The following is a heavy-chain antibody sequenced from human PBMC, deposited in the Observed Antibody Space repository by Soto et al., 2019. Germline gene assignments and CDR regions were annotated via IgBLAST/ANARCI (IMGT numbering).Heavy chain of an antibody. CDR3: AKDMGPYGDYVYFDL. Sequence: EVQLVESGGGLVQPGRSLRLSCAASGFTFDDYAMHWVRQAPGKGLEWVSGISWNSGSIGYADSVKGRFTISRDNAKNSLYLQMNSLRAEDTALYYCAKDMGPYGDYVYFDLWGRGTLVTVSS. V-gene: IGHV3-9*01. D-gene: IGHD4-17*01. J-gene: IGHJ2*01. CDR1: GFTFDDYA. CDR2: ISWNSGSI.